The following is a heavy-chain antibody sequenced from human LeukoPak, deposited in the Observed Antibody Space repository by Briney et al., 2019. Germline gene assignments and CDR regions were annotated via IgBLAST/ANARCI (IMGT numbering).Heavy chain of an antibody. Sequence: GGSLRLSCAASGFTFSSYAMSWVRQAPGKGLEWVSAISGSGGSTYYADSVKGRFTISRDNSKNTLYLQMNSLRAEDTAVYYCARGQYYYDSSGYYYFDYWGQGTLVTVSS. J-gene: IGHJ4*02. V-gene: IGHV3-23*01. D-gene: IGHD3-22*01. CDR3: ARGQYYYDSSGYYYFDY. CDR2: ISGSGGST. CDR1: GFTFSSYA.